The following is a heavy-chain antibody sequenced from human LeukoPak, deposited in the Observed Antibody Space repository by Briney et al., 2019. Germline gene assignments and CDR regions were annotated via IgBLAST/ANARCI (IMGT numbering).Heavy chain of an antibody. CDR1: GFTFNNYN. J-gene: IGHJ4*02. Sequence: PGGSLRLSCAASGFTFNNYNMNWVRQAPGKGLEWVSSISSTTNYIYYADSVKGRFTISRDNAKNSLYLQMNSLRAEDTAVYYCARGRGTCYLFDYWGQGALVTVSS. CDR2: ISSTTNYI. D-gene: IGHD2/OR15-2a*01. V-gene: IGHV3-21*01. CDR3: ARGRGTCYLFDY.